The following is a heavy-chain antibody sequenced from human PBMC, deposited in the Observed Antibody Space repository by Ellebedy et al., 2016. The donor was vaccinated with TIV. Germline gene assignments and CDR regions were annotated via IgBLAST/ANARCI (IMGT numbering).Heavy chain of an antibody. J-gene: IGHJ5*02. Sequence: SETLSLXCSVSGGSISSISYYWGWIRQPPGKGLEWIGNVYQSGSTYYNPSLKSRVTTSVDRSKNQFSLKLSSVTVADTAIYYCAMLVAAGTVHSFNPWGQGTLVTVSS. CDR3: AMLVAAGTVHSFNP. V-gene: IGHV4-39*01. CDR2: VYQSGST. CDR1: GGSISSISYY. D-gene: IGHD6-13*01.